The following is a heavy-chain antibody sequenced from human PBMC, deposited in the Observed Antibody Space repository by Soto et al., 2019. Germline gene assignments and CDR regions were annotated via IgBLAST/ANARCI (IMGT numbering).Heavy chain of an antibody. D-gene: IGHD3-10*01. J-gene: IGHJ5*02. CDR1: GGSISSGGYY. CDR3: ARSVTP. Sequence: SETLSLTCTVSGGSISSGGYYWNWIRQHPGKGLEWIGYIYYSGSTYYNPSLKSLVTISVDTSKNQFSLKLSSVTAADTAIYYCARSVTPWGQGTLVTVSS. V-gene: IGHV4-31*01. CDR2: IYYSGST.